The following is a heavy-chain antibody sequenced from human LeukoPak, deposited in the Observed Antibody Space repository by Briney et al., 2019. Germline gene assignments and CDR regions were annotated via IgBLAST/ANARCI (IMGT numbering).Heavy chain of an antibody. Sequence: GGSLRLSCAASGFTFSAYSMTWIRQAPGKGLEWVSYISSGSEDTLYADSVKGRFTISRDNAKNSLYLQMNSLRAEDTAVYYRARDSSGWTFDYWGQGTLVTVSS. J-gene: IGHJ4*02. CDR3: ARDSSGWTFDY. V-gene: IGHV3-11*06. CDR1: GFTFSAYS. D-gene: IGHD6-19*01. CDR2: ISSGSEDT.